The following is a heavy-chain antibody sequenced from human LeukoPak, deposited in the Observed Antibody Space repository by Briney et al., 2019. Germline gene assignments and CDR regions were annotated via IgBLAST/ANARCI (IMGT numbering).Heavy chain of an antibody. CDR3: AASITMIDDALDM. D-gene: IGHD3-22*01. J-gene: IGHJ3*02. V-gene: IGHV3-23*01. CDR1: GFTFSSNA. Sequence: QPGRSLRLSCAASGFTFSSNAMNWVRQAPGKGLEWVSAISNSGGTTLYADSVRGRFIISRDNSKNTLYLQMSSLRAEDTAVYYCAASITMIDDALDMWGQGTMITVSS. CDR2: ISNSGGTT.